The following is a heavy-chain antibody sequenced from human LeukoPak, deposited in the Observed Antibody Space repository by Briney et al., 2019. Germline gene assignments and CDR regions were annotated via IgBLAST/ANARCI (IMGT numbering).Heavy chain of an antibody. V-gene: IGHV3-7*01. CDR2: IKNDGTVK. CDR3: AKDSYSKGDY. J-gene: IGHJ4*02. D-gene: IGHD5-18*01. Sequence: GGSLRLSCAASGFTFSTYWMTWFRQAPGKGLEWVANIKNDGTVKNYVDSVKGRFTISRDNAKNSLYLQMNSLRAEDTGVYYCAKDSYSKGDYWGQGVLVTVSS. CDR1: GFTFSTYW.